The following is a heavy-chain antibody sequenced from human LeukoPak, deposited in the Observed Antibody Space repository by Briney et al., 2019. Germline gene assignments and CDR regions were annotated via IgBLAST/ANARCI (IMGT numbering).Heavy chain of an antibody. CDR3: ARERIAVAGGYYFDY. J-gene: IGHJ4*02. V-gene: IGHV4-59*01. CDR1: GGSISSYY. D-gene: IGHD6-19*01. CDR2: IYYSGSN. Sequence: PSETLSLTCTVSGGSISSYYWSWIRQPPGKGLEGMGYIYYSGSNNYNASLKSRVTISVDTSKNQLSLKLSSVTAADTAVYYCARERIAVAGGYYFDYWGQGTLVTVSS.